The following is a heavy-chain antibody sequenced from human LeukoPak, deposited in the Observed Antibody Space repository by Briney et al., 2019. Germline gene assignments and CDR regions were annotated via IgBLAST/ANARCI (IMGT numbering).Heavy chain of an antibody. CDR2: INPNTGGT. CDR1: GYTFTAYN. V-gene: IGHV1-2*06. Sequence: ASVKVSCKASGYTFTAYNMHWVRQAPGQGLEWMGRINPNTGGTDYALKFRGRVSMTRDTSIRTVYMELTSLRSDDTAVYYCARLGYCDGDRTSTDYWYFDLWGRGTLVAVSS. J-gene: IGHJ2*01. D-gene: IGHD2-21*02. CDR3: ARLGYCDGDRTSTDYWYFDL.